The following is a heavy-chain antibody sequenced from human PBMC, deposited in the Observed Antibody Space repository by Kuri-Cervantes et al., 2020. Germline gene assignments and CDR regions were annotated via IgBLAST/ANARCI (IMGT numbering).Heavy chain of an antibody. Sequence: SETLSLTCTVSGGSISSSSYYWGWIRQPPGKGLEWIGSIYYSGSTYYNPSLKSRVTISVDTSKNQFSLKLSSVTAADTAIYYCARGYCSSTGCYFDHWGQGTLVTVSS. J-gene: IGHJ4*02. CDR3: ARGYCSSTGCYFDH. CDR2: IYYSGST. CDR1: GGSISSSSYY. D-gene: IGHD2-2*01. V-gene: IGHV4-39*01.